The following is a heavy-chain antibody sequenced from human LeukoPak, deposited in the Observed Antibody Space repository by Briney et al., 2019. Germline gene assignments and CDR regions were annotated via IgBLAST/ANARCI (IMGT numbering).Heavy chain of an antibody. Sequence: PSETLSLTCTVSGGSIGTYYWSWIRQSPGKGLEWIGYIYVTGTRYNPYLQSRVTISVDRSRNQFFLKMSSMTAADTAVYYCARHIGGGIEDMDVWGKGTKVIVSS. CDR1: GGSIGTYY. V-gene: IGHV4-59*08. D-gene: IGHD3-16*02. CDR3: ARHIGGGIEDMDV. CDR2: IYVTGT. J-gene: IGHJ6*03.